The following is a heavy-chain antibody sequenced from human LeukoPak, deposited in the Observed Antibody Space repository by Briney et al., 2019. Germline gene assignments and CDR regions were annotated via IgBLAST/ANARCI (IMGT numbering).Heavy chain of an antibody. CDR1: GFTFNSYS. CDR2: TREDGTEK. V-gene: IGHV3-7*01. D-gene: IGHD3-10*01. Sequence: GGSLRLSCAVSGFTFNSYSMNWVRQAPGKGLEWVANTREDGTEKYYVDSVKGRFTISRDNTKNSLDLQMNSLRVEDTAVYYCARDFSGEFDYWGQGTLVTVSS. CDR3: ARDFSGEFDY. J-gene: IGHJ4*02.